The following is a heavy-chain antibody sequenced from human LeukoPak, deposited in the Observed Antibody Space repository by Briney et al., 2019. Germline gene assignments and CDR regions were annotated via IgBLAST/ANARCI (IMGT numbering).Heavy chain of an antibody. CDR1: GGSISSYY. J-gene: IGHJ5*02. CDR3: ARGRGYSSSPITP. D-gene: IGHD6-13*01. Sequence: SETLSLTCTVSGGSISSYYWSWIRQPPGKGLEWIGYIYYSGSTNYNPSLKSRVTISVDTSKSQFSLKLSSVTAADTAVYYCARGRGYSSSPITPWGQGTLVTVSS. CDR2: IYYSGST. V-gene: IGHV4-59*08.